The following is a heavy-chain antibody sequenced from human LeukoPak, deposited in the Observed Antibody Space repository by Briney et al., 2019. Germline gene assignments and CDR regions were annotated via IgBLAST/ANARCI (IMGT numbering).Heavy chain of an antibody. V-gene: IGHV4-59*01. D-gene: IGHD4-11*01. CDR1: GGSISSYY. CDR3: ARAVTTPNDY. CDR2: IYYSGST. J-gene: IGHJ4*02. Sequence: PSETLSLTCTVSGGSISSYYWSWIRQPPGKGLEWIGYIYYSGSTNYNPSLKSRVTISVDTSKNQFSLKLSSVTAADTAVYYCARAVTTPNDYWGQGTLVTVSS.